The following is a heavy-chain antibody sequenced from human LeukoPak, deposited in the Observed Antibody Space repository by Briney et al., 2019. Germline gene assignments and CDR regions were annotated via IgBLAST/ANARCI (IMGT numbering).Heavy chain of an antibody. J-gene: IGHJ1*01. V-gene: IGHV1-46*01. D-gene: IGHD3-16*01. CDR1: GYTFTSYY. CDR3: ATSNAGLGGNFQH. Sequence: ASVKVSCKASGYTFTSYYMHWVRQAPGQGLEWMGIINPSGGSTTYAEKFQGRVTMTRDTSASTVYMELSSLRSEDTAVYYCATSNAGLGGNFQHWGQGTLVTVSS. CDR2: INPSGGST.